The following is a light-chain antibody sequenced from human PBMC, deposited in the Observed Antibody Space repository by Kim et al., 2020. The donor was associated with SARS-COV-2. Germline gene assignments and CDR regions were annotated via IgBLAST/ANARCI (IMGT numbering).Light chain of an antibody. CDR2: EDK. CDR1: ELGDKY. V-gene: IGLV3-1*01. Sequence: SYELTQPPSVSVSPRQTVRITCTGHELGDKYTYWYQQKPGQSPVLVIYEDKKRPSGIPERFSGSNSGNTATLTISGTQALDEADYYCQAWDSSSAPLVFGGGTKLTVL. CDR3: QAWDSSSAPLV. J-gene: IGLJ2*01.